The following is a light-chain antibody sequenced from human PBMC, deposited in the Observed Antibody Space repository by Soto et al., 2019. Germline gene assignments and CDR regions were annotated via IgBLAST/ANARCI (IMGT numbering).Light chain of an antibody. J-gene: IGKJ5*01. V-gene: IGKV1-39*01. CDR2: GAS. Sequence: DIQMTQSPSSLSASVGDRVTISCRTSQTIYKYLNWYQQKPGKAPNLLVYGASSLRSGVPSRFRGSGSGTDFTLTISSLQPEDFATYYCQHGHNTPPTFGQGTRLEIQ. CDR1: QTIYKY. CDR3: QHGHNTPPT.